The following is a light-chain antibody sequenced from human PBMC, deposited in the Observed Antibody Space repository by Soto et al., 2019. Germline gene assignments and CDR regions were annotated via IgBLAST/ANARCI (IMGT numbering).Light chain of an antibody. J-gene: IGKJ1*01. Sequence: DIQMTQSPSSLSASVGDRVTITCRASQSISTDLTWYQQKPGKAPKLLIYDASSWESGVPARFSGSGSGTEFTLTISSLQPDDFAIYYCQQYNNYSNTFGQGTKVDIK. V-gene: IGKV1-5*01. CDR1: QSISTD. CDR2: DAS. CDR3: QQYNNYSNT.